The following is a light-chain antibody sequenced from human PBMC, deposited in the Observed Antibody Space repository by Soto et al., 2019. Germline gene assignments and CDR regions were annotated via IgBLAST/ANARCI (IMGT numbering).Light chain of an antibody. CDR3: QQSYRNPRT. J-gene: IGKJ1*01. V-gene: IGKV1-39*01. Sequence: DIQITQSPSSLSASVGDRVTITCRARQSISSYLNWYQQKPGKAPNLLIYAASSLQSGVPSRFSGSGSGTDYPLTISSLQPEDFATYYCQQSYRNPRTLGLGTKVDIK. CDR1: QSISSY. CDR2: AAS.